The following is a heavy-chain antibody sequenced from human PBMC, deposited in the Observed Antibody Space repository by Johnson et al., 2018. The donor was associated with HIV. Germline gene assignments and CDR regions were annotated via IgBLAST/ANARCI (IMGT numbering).Heavy chain of an antibody. Sequence: VQLVESGGGLVQPGGSLRLSCAASGFTFDDYGMSWVRQAPGKGLEWVSGINWNGGSTGYADSVKGRFTISRDNAQNTLYLQMNSLRAEDTAVYYCAKDVELHGAFDIWGQGTMVTVSS. V-gene: IGHV3-20*04. J-gene: IGHJ3*02. CDR3: AKDVELHGAFDI. CDR1: GFTFDDYG. CDR2: INWNGGST. D-gene: IGHD1-26*01.